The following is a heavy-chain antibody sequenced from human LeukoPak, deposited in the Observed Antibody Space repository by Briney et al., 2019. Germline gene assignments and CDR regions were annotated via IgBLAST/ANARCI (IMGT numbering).Heavy chain of an antibody. D-gene: IGHD3-10*01. CDR3: ARDYYGSFRWFDP. Sequence: GGSLRLSCAASGFTFSSYEMNWVRQAPGKGLEWVANIKQDGSEKYYVDSVKGRFTISRDNAKNSLYLQMNSLRAEDTAVYYCARDYYGSFRWFDPWGQGTLVTVSS. CDR1: GFTFSSYE. J-gene: IGHJ5*02. V-gene: IGHV3-7*01. CDR2: IKQDGSEK.